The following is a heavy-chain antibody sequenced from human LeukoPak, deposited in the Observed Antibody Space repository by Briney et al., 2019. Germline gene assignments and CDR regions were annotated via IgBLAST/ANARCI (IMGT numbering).Heavy chain of an antibody. V-gene: IGHV3-30*04. CDR2: ISYDGSNK. CDR1: GFTFSSYA. D-gene: IGHD1-26*01. CDR3: ARVPTALVGGAFDY. J-gene: IGHJ4*02. Sequence: RSLRLSCAASGFTFSSYAMHWVRQAPGKGLEWVAVISYDGSNKYYADSVKGRFTISRDNSKNTLYLQMNSLRAEDTAVYYCARVPTALVGGAFDYWGQGTLVTVSS.